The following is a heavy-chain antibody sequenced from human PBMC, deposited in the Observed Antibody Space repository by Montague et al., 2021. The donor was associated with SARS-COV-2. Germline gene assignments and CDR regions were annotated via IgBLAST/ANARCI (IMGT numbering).Heavy chain of an antibody. V-gene: IGHV3-48*04. J-gene: IGHJ6*02. CDR1: GFTFSTCS. CDR2: ISGSSGTV. D-gene: IGHD3-3*01. Sequence: SLRLSCAATGFTFSTCSMNWVRQAPGKGLEWISYISGSSGTVYYADSVKGRFTVSRDNARDSLSLQMNSLGADDTAVYYCARHDSWSDYLMSTLYGVDVWGQETTVIVSS. CDR3: ARHDSWSDYLMSTLYGVDV.